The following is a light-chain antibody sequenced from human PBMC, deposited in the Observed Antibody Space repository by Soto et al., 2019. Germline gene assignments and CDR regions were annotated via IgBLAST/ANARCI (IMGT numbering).Light chain of an antibody. CDR1: QGIESD. J-gene: IGKJ5*01. CDR2: AAY. CDR3: QKSETYQLN. V-gene: IGKV1-6*01. Sequence: ASEMPQSXSSMSAAVVYIIPSTCSSSQGIESDLSWYQQRPGKAPKILIYAAYNVHSGVKPRFSGSRSGTEFTLTISSLHTGDFANYYCQKSETYQLNCGHGTRRE.